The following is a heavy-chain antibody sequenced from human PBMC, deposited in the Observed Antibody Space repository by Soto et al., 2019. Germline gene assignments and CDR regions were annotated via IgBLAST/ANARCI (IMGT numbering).Heavy chain of an antibody. CDR1: GYTFSSYA. V-gene: IGHV1-3*01. D-gene: IGHD6-13*01. J-gene: IGHJ4*02. CDR2: INAGNGNT. CDR3: ARAPGGPGIAEY. Sequence: ASVKVSCKASGYTFSSYAMQWVRQAPGQRLEWMGWINAGNGNTKYSQKFQGRVTITRDTSASTAYMELSSLRSEDTAVYYCARAPGGPGIAEYWGQGTLVTVSS.